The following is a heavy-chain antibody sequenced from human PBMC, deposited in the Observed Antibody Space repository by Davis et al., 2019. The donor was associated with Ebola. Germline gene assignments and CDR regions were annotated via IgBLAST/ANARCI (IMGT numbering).Heavy chain of an antibody. J-gene: IGHJ6*02. CDR1: GGSISSYY. Sequence: PSETLSLTCTVSGGSISSYYWSWIRQLPGKGLGWIGYIYYSGSTNYHPSLKSRVTIPVETSKNPFSLKLSSLTAADTAVYYCAGGPLSIAAAGYYYYGMDVWGQGTTVTVSS. CDR3: AGGPLSIAAAGYYYYGMDV. V-gene: IGHV4-59*01. D-gene: IGHD6-13*01. CDR2: IYYSGST.